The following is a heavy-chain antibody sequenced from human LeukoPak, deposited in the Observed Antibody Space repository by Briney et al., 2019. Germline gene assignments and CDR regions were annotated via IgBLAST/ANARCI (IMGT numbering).Heavy chain of an antibody. CDR2: IKQDGSDK. D-gene: IGHD2-21*02. J-gene: IGHJ4*02. V-gene: IGHV3-7*05. CDR1: GFTFSSYL. Sequence: GGSLGLSCAASGFTFSSYLMSWVRQAAGKGMERVANIKQDGSDKYYVDSVKGRFTISRDNGKNSLYLQMNSLRTEDTALYYCASSPCGGDCYYFDYWGQGTLVTVSS. CDR3: ASSPCGGDCYYFDY.